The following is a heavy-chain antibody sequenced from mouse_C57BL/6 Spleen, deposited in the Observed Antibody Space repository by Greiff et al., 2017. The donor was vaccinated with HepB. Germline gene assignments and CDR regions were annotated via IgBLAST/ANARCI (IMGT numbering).Heavy chain of an antibody. Sequence: QVQLQQSGAELVMPGASVKLSCKASGYTFTSYWMHWVKQRPGQGLEWIGEIDPSDSYTNYNQKFKGKSTLTVDKSSSTAYMQLSSLTSEDSAVYYCARWATTVVDYFDYWGQGTTLTVSS. CDR3: ARWATTVVDYFDY. V-gene: IGHV1-69*01. CDR2: IDPSDSYT. D-gene: IGHD1-1*01. CDR1: GYTFTSYW. J-gene: IGHJ2*01.